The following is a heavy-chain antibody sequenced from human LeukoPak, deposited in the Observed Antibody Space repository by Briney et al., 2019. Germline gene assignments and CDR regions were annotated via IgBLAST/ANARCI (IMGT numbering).Heavy chain of an antibody. CDR1: GFTFSSYS. V-gene: IGHV3-48*01. CDR3: LRGGLLSPYYFDY. D-gene: IGHD2-21*01. J-gene: IGHJ4*02. CDR2: ISSSSSTI. Sequence: GGSLRLSCAASGFTFSSYSMNWVRQAPGKGLEWVSYISSSSSTIYYADSVKGRFTISRDNAKNSLYLQMNSLRAEDTAVYYCLRGGLLSPYYFDYWGQGTLVTVSS.